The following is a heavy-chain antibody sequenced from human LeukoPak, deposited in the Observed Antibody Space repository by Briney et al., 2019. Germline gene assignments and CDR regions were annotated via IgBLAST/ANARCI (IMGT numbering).Heavy chain of an antibody. V-gene: IGHV1-24*01. CDR3: ATDFIAVAGTYYYYGMDV. CDR2: FDPEDGET. CDR1: GYTLTELS. Sequence: EASVKVSCKVSGYTLTELSMHWVRQAPGKGLEWMGGFDPEDGETIYAQKFQGRVTMTEDTSTDTAYMELSSLRSEDTAVYYCATDFIAVAGTYYYYGMDVWGQGTTVTVSS. J-gene: IGHJ6*02. D-gene: IGHD6-19*01.